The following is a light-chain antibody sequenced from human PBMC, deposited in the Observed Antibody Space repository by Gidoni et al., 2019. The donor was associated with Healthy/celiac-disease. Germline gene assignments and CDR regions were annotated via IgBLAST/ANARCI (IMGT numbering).Light chain of an antibody. Sequence: EIVMTQSPATLSLSPGERATLSCRASQSVSSSYLSWYQQKPGQAPRLLIYGASTRATGIPARFSGSGSGTDFTLTISSLQPEDFAVYYCQQDYNLPCSFXXXTKLEIK. CDR3: QQDYNLPCS. CDR1: QSVSSSY. V-gene: IGKV3D-7*01. CDR2: GAS. J-gene: IGKJ2*04.